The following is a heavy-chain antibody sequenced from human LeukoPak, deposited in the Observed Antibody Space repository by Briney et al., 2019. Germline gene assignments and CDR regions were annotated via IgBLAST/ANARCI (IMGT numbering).Heavy chain of an antibody. CDR1: GFTVSSNY. V-gene: IGHV3-53*01. Sequence: PGGSLRLSCAASGFTVSSNYMSWVRQAPGKGLEWVSVIYSGGSTYYADSVKGRFTISRDNSKNTLYLQMNSLRAEDTAVYYCAREGPPTYSTRGDYRGQGTLVTVSS. D-gene: IGHD2-21*01. CDR2: IYSGGST. CDR3: AREGPPTYSTRGDY. J-gene: IGHJ4*02.